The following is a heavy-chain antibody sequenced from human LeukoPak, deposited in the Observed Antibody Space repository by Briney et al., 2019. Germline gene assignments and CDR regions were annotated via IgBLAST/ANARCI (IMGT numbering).Heavy chain of an antibody. J-gene: IGHJ5*02. CDR1: GGSFSGYY. D-gene: IGHD6-25*01. Sequence: SETLSLTCAVYGGSFSGYYWSWIRQPPGKGLEWIGEINHSGSTNYNPSLKSRVTISVDTSKNQFSLKLSSVTAADTAVYYCARVEGRHPLPNWFDPWGQGTLVTVSS. V-gene: IGHV4-34*01. CDR2: INHSGST. CDR3: ARVEGRHPLPNWFDP.